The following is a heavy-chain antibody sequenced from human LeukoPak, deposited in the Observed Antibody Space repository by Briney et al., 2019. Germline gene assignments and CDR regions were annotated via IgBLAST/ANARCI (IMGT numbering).Heavy chain of an antibody. J-gene: IGHJ4*02. CDR2: FDPEDGET. D-gene: IGHD3-22*01. Sequence: ASVKVSCKVSGYTLTELSMHWVRQAPGKGLEWMGGFDPEDGETIYAQKFQGRVTMTEDTSTDTAYMELSSLRSEDTAVYYCATVDRYDSRGYYYFDYWGQGTLVTVSS. CDR1: GYTLTELS. V-gene: IGHV1-24*01. CDR3: ATVDRYDSRGYYYFDY.